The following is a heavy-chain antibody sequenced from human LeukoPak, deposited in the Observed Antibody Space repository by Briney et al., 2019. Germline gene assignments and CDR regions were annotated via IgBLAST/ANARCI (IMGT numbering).Heavy chain of an antibody. CDR1: GYTFSSYA. Sequence: SLRLSCAASGYTFSSYAMSWVRQAPGKGLEWVGFIRSKAYGGTTEYAASVKGRFTISRDDSKSIAYLQMNRLKTEDTAVYYCTREGHDYGGNFDYWGQGTLVTVSS. CDR2: IRSKAYGGTT. J-gene: IGHJ4*02. V-gene: IGHV3-49*04. D-gene: IGHD4-23*01. CDR3: TREGHDYGGNFDY.